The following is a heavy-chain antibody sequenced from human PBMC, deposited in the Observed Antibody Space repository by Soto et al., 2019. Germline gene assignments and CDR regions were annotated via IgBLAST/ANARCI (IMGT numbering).Heavy chain of an antibody. CDR1: GFTFSSYG. J-gene: IGHJ5*02. Sequence: QVQLVESGGGVVQPGRSLGLSCAASGFTFSSYGMHRVRQAPGKGLEWVAVIWYDGSNKYYADSVKGRFTISRDNPKNTLYLQMNSLGAEDTGVYYCARAYSGYDGWFDPWGQGTLVTVSS. CDR3: ARAYSGYDGWFDP. CDR2: IWYDGSNK. V-gene: IGHV3-33*01. D-gene: IGHD5-12*01.